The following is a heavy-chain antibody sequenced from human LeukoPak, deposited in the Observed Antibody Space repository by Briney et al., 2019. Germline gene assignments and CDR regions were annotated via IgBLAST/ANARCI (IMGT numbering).Heavy chain of an antibody. J-gene: IGHJ3*02. CDR2: MNPNSGNT. D-gene: IGHD2-8*01. CDR1: GYTFTSYD. CDR3: ARTKADHDAFDI. Sequence: ASVKVSCKASGYTFTSYDIDWVRQATGQGLEWMGWMNPNSGNTGYAQKFQGRVTMTRNTPISTAYMELSSLRSEDTAVYYCARTKADHDAFDIWGQGTMVTVSS. V-gene: IGHV1-8*01.